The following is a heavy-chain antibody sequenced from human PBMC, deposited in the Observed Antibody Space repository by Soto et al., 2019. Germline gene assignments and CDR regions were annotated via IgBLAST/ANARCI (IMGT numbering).Heavy chain of an antibody. CDR1: GYTFTSYG. CDR3: ARDPIRLAAAGIGNAFDI. J-gene: IGHJ3*02. D-gene: IGHD6-13*01. Sequence: ASVKVSCKASGYTFTSYGISWVRQAPGQGLEWMGWISAYNGNTNYAQKLQGRVTMTTDTSTSTAYMELRSLRSDDTAVYYCARDPIRLAAAGIGNAFDIWGQGTMVTVSS. V-gene: IGHV1-18*01. CDR2: ISAYNGNT.